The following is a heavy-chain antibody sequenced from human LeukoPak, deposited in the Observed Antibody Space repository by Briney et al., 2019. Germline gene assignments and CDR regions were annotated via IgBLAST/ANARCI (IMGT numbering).Heavy chain of an antibody. CDR2: IYYSGST. CDR1: GGSISSYY. CDR3: ARGYSSSSGRPDY. V-gene: IGHV4-59*08. J-gene: IGHJ4*02. Sequence: SDTLSLTCTVSGGSISSYYWSWIRQPPGKGLEWIGYIYYSGSTNYNPSLKSRVTISVDTSKKQFSLKLSAVTAADTAVYYCARGYSSSSGRPDYWGQGTLVTVSP. D-gene: IGHD6-6*01.